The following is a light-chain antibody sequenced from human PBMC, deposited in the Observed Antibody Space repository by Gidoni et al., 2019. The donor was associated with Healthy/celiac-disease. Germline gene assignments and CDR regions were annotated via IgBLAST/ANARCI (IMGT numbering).Light chain of an antibody. Sequence: DIVMTQSPLSLPVTPGAPASISCRSSQSLLHSNGYNYLDWYLQKPGQSPQLLIYLGSNRASGVPDRCSGSGSGTDFTLKISRVEAEDVGVYYCMQARQTPRTFGQGTKLEIK. J-gene: IGKJ2*01. CDR1: QSLLHSNGYNY. CDR3: MQARQTPRT. CDR2: LGS. V-gene: IGKV2-28*01.